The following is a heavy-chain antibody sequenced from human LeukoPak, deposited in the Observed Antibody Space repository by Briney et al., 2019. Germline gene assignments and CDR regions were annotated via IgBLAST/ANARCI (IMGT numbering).Heavy chain of an antibody. CDR2: IYYSGST. J-gene: IGHJ4*02. D-gene: IGHD1-26*01. Sequence: SETLSLTCTVSGGSISSSSYYWGWIRQPPGKGLEWIGSIYYSGSTYYNPSLKSRVTISVDTSKNQFSLKLRSVTAADTAVYYCARYSGSYSGFDYWGQGTLVTVSS. CDR3: ARYSGSYSGFDY. CDR1: GGSISSSSYY. V-gene: IGHV4-39*01.